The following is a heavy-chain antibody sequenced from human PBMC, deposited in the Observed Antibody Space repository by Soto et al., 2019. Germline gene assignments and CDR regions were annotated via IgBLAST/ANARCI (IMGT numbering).Heavy chain of an antibody. V-gene: IGHV3-43*01. CDR2: ISWDGETT. CDR1: GFTFDDHN. Sequence: EVHLVESGGVAVKPGGSLRLSCAASGFTFDDHNMHWIRQGPGKGLEWVSLISWDGETTFYADSVKGRFTVSRDNTRNFLYLQMSALTTEDIGLYYCASSQGDYWGQGTRVTVAS. CDR3: ASSQGDY. J-gene: IGHJ4*02.